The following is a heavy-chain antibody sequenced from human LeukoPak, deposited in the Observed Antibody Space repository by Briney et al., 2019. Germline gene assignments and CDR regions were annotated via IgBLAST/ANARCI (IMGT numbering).Heavy chain of an antibody. Sequence: PGGSLRLSCAASGFTFSGSVMHWVRQASGKGREWVGRITSKPNNYATVYAASVKGRFTISSDDSKNTAYLQMNSLKTEDTAVYYCAGGSGWYSPDYWGQGTLVTVSS. CDR1: GFTFSGSV. CDR2: ITSKPNNYAT. CDR3: AGGSGWYSPDY. D-gene: IGHD6-19*01. V-gene: IGHV3-73*01. J-gene: IGHJ4*02.